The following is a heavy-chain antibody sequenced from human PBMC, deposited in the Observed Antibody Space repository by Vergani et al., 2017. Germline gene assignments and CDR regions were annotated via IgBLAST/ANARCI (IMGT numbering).Heavy chain of an antibody. CDR3: ARHSTVEWLVKLGWIDP. D-gene: IGHD6-19*01. CDR2: IYYSGST. Sequence: QLQLQESGPGLVKPSATLSLTCSVSGASIRSSNYYWGWIRQPPGKGLESIASIYYSGSTYYNSSLNSRVTISVDTSKNQFSLKLGSVTAADTAVYFCARHSTVEWLVKLGWIDPWGQGILVTVSS. CDR1: GASIRSSNYY. V-gene: IGHV4-39*01. J-gene: IGHJ5*02.